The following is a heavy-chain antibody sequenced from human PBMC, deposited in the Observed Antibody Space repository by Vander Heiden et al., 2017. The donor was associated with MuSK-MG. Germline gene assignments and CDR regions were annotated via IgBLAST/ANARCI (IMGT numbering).Heavy chain of an antibody. CDR2: ISYDGTTK. CDR3: AKDPYDSSGYYSGYMDV. D-gene: IGHD3-22*01. CDR1: GFNFYRYA. J-gene: IGHJ6*04. V-gene: IGHV3-30*18. Sequence: QVQLVESGGGVVQRGRSLRLSCAASGFNFYRYAMHWVRQAPGKGLEWVAVISYDGTTKYHADSVKGRFTISRDNSRNTLYLQMNSLRAEDTAMYYCAKDPYDSSGYYSGYMDVWGKGTTVTVSS.